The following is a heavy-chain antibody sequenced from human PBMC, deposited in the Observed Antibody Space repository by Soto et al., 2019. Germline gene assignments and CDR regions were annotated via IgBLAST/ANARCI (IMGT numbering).Heavy chain of an antibody. D-gene: IGHD6-6*01. CDR1: GFTFSSYA. CDR3: ARDRRSSSDYYYYGMDV. V-gene: IGHV3-30-3*01. Sequence: QVQLVESGGGVVQPGRSLRLSCAASGFTFSSYAMHWVRQAPGKGLEWVAGISHDGSNKYYADSVKGRFTISRDNSKNTLYLQMNSLRAEDTAVYYCARDRRSSSDYYYYGMDVW. J-gene: IGHJ6*01. CDR2: ISHDGSNK.